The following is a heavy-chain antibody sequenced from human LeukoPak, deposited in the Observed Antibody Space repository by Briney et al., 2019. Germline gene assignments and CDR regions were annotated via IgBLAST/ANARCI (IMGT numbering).Heavy chain of an antibody. CDR1: GYTFTSYD. J-gene: IGHJ4*02. D-gene: IGHD5-12*01. Sequence: ASVKVSCKASGYTFTSYDINWVRQATGQGLEWMGWMNPNSGNTGYAQKFQGRVTMTRNTSISTAYMELSSLRSEDTAVYYCASLINPRGYSSYDPVDYWGQGTLVTVSS. CDR2: MNPNSGNT. CDR3: ASLINPRGYSSYDPVDY. V-gene: IGHV1-8*01.